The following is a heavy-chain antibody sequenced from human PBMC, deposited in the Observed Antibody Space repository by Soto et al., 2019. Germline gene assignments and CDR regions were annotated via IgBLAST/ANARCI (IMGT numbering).Heavy chain of an antibody. D-gene: IGHD2-15*01. V-gene: IGHV3-74*01. Sequence: GGSLRLSCAASGFTFSRYCMHWVRQVPGKGLVWVSRINSDGSCKYYADSVRGPFTISRDNAKDTLYLQMNNLRAEDTGVYYCARDIVVVVAWSDYGMDVWGQGTTVTVSS. J-gene: IGHJ6*02. CDR3: ARDIVVVVAWSDYGMDV. CDR2: INSDGSCK. CDR1: GFTFSRYC.